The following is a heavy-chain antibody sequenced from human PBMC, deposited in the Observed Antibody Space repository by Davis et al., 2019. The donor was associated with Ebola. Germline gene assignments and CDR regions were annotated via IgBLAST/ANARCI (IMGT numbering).Heavy chain of an antibody. J-gene: IGHJ4*02. CDR3: AKVPIGSGLDY. D-gene: IGHD6-19*01. CDR1: GFTFSSYG. CDR2: ISYDGSNK. V-gene: IGHV3-30*18. Sequence: GESLKISCAASGFTFSSYGMHWVRQAPGKGLEWVAVISYDGSNKYYADSVKGRFTISRDNSKNTLYLQMNSLRAEDTAVYYCAKVPIGSGLDYWGQGTLVTVSS.